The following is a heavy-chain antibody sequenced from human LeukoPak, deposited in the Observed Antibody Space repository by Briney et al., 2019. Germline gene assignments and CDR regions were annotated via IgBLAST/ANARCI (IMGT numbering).Heavy chain of an antibody. D-gene: IGHD1-14*01. J-gene: IGHJ5*02. CDR2: ISEDGTSE. CDR1: HDTFSYYF. V-gene: IGHV3-30*01. Sequence: PGGTLRLSCEGAHDTFSYYFMYWVRQAPGKELEWVAAISEDGTSEYYADSVKGRFTISRYNSKNSLYLQMNRPRSEDTAVYYCARVRAYPYNSSPRHWFNPWGQGTLVTVSS. CDR3: ARVRAYPYNSSPRHWFNP.